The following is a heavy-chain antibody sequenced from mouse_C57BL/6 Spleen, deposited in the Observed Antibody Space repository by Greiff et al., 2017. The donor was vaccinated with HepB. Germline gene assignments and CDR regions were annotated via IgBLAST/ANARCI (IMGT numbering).Heavy chain of an antibody. J-gene: IGHJ1*03. V-gene: IGHV3-6*01. CDR3: ATLLRPVYWYFDV. CDR2: ISYDGSN. D-gene: IGHD1-2*01. CDR1: GYSITSGYY. Sequence: EVQLQESGPGLVKPSQSLSLTCSVTGYSITSGYYWNWIRQFPGNKLEWMGYISYDGSNNYNPSLKNRISITRDTSKNQFFLKLNSVTTEDTATYYCATLLRPVYWYFDVWGTGTTVTVSS.